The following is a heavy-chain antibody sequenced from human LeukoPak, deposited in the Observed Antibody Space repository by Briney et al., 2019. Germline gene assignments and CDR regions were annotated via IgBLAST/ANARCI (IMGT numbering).Heavy chain of an antibody. V-gene: IGHV1-2*02. CDR1: GYTFTSYD. CDR3: AREIVVVVAAGGFDAFDI. CDR2: INPNSGGT. J-gene: IGHJ3*02. Sequence: ASVKVSCKASGYTFTSYDINWVRQATGQGLEWMGWINPNSGGTNYAQKFQGRVTMTRDTSISTAYMELSRLRSDDTAVYYCAREIVVVVAAGGFDAFDIWGQGTMVTVSS. D-gene: IGHD2-15*01.